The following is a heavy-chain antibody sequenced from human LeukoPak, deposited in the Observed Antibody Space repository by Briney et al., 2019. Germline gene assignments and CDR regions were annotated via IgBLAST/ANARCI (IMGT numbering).Heavy chain of an antibody. CDR1: GGSVSSGSYY. D-gene: IGHD3-10*01. V-gene: IGHV4-61*01. CDR3: ARHEKLGQFDY. CDR2: IYYSGST. J-gene: IGHJ4*02. Sequence: SETLSLTCTVSGGSVSSGSYYWSWIRQPPGKGLEWIGYIYYSGSTNYNPSLKSRVTISVDTSKNQFSLKLSSVTAADTAVYYCARHEKLGQFDYWGQGTLVTVSS.